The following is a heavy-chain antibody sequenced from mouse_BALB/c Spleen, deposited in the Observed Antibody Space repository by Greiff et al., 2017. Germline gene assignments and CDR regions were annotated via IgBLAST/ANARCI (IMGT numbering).Heavy chain of an antibody. CDR2: ISSGGSYT. Sequence: DVKLVESGGGLVKPGGSLKLSCAASGFTFSSYAMSWVRQTPEKRLEWVATISSGGSYTYYPDSVKGRFTISRDNAKNTLYLQMSSLRSEDTAMYYCARRGGYDVWFAYWGQGTLVTVSA. D-gene: IGHD2-2*01. CDR1: GFTFSSYA. CDR3: ARRGGYDVWFAY. J-gene: IGHJ3*01. V-gene: IGHV5-9-3*01.